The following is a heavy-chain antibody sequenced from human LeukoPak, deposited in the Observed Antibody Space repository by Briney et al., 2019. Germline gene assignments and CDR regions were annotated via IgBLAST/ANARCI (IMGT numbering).Heavy chain of an antibody. CDR2: IRSKANSYAT. CDR3: SSPYCTDGVCYPGY. J-gene: IGHJ4*02. Sequence: GGSPRLSCAASGFTFSGSAMHWVRQASGKGLEWVGRIRSKANSYATAYAASVQGRFTISRDDSKNTAYLQMNSLETEDTAVYYCSSPYCTDGVCYPGYWGQGTLVTVSS. CDR1: GFTFSGSA. V-gene: IGHV3-73*01. D-gene: IGHD2-8*01.